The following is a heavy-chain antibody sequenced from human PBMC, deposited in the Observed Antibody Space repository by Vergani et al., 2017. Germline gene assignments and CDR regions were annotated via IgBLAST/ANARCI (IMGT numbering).Heavy chain of an antibody. CDR1: GFTFGAYW. CDR3: AKVGRSEVAGTFGAFDI. J-gene: IGHJ3*02. D-gene: IGHD6-19*01. CDR2: INKDGSEK. Sequence: EVQLLESGGGLVQPGGSLRLSCAASGFTFGAYWMSWVRQAPGKGLEWVANINKDGSEKNYAGSVKGRFTISRDISKNTLFLHMNSLRPEDTAVYYCAKVGRSEVAGTFGAFDIWGQGTMVTVSS. V-gene: IGHV3-7*03.